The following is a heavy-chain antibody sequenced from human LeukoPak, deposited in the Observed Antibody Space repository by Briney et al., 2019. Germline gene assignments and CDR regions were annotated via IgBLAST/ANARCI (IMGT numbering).Heavy chain of an antibody. V-gene: IGHV3-23*01. CDR2: ISGGSGDT. D-gene: IGHD6-13*01. CDR3: ARTIAQYSNSWLYFYYGLDV. J-gene: IGHJ6*02. Sequence: GGSLRLSCTASGFTFGGYAMSWVRQAPGKGLEWVSSISGGSGDTYYADSVKGRFTISRDNSKTTLYLQMNSLRAEDTAVYYCARTIAQYSNSWLYFYYGLDVWGQGTTVTVSS. CDR1: GFTFGGYA.